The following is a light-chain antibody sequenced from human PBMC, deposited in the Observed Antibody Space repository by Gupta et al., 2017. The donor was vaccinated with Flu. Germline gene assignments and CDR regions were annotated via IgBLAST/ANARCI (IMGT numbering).Light chain of an antibody. Sequence: DIVMTQSPLSLPVTPGEQASISCRSSQSLLHSNGYNYLDWYLQKPRQSPQLLIYLGSNRASGVPDRFSGSGSCTDFTLKISRVEAEDVGVYYCMQALQTPPAFGQGTKVEIK. J-gene: IGKJ1*01. CDR3: MQALQTPPA. CDR1: QSLLHSNGYNY. CDR2: LGS. V-gene: IGKV2-28*01.